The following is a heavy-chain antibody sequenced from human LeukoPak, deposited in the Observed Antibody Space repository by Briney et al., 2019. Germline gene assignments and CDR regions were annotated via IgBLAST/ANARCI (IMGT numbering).Heavy chain of an antibody. Sequence: GGSPRLSCAASGFTFSSHWMNWVRQAPGKGLEWVANIKQDGSEKYYVDSVKGRFTISRDNAKNSLYLQMNSLRAEDTAVYYCARNRGISDWGQGTLVTVSS. CDR1: GFTFSSHW. CDR3: ARNRGISD. J-gene: IGHJ4*02. CDR2: IKQDGSEK. D-gene: IGHD1-14*01. V-gene: IGHV3-7*01.